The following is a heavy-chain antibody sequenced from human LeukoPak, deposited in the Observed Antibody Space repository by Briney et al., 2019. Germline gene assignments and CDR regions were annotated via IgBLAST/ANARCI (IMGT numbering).Heavy chain of an antibody. D-gene: IGHD3-10*01. V-gene: IGHV3-21*01. CDR2: IGSGSGFI. CDR1: GFTFSRYT. Sequence: GGSLRLSCAVSGFTFSRYTMNWVRQAPGKGLEWVSSIGSGSGFIFSADSVKGRFTISRGNTKNSLYLQMNSLRVEDTAVYYCARVAGESRDYWGQGTLVTVSS. CDR3: ARVAGESRDY. J-gene: IGHJ4*02.